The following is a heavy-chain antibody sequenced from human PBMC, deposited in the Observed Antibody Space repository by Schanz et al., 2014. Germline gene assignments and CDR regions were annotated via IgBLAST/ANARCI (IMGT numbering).Heavy chain of an antibody. V-gene: IGHV3-23*04. D-gene: IGHD3-22*01. Sequence: EVQVVESGGGLVQPGGSLRLSCEASGFTLTSYALTWVRQAPGKGLEWVAGISGSGGSTDYADSVKGRFIIPRDNSKNPLELQINRLRAQDPAVYYCAKIRYYSSCYYLPYYGMEAWGQGTPVNVS. CDR3: AKIRYYSSCYYLPYYGMEA. J-gene: IGHJ6*02. CDR2: ISGSGGST. CDR1: GFTLTSYA.